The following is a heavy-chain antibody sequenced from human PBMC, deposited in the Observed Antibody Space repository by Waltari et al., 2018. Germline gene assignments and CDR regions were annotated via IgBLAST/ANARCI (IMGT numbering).Heavy chain of an antibody. CDR3: ASVRFLEWFYDY. CDR2: IYYSGST. CDR1: GGSISSSSYY. Sequence: QLQLQESGPGLVKPSETLSLTCTVSGGSISSSSYYWGWIRQPPGKGLEWIGSIYYSGSTYYNPSLKSRVTISVDTSKNQFSLKLSSVTAADTAGYYCASVRFLEWFYDYWGQGTLVTVSS. D-gene: IGHD3-3*01. J-gene: IGHJ4*02. V-gene: IGHV4-39*01.